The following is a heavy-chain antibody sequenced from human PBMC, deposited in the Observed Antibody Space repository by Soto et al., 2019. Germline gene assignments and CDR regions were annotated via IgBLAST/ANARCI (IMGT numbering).Heavy chain of an antibody. D-gene: IGHD6-13*01. J-gene: IGHJ4*02. V-gene: IGHV4-59*08. Sequence: SETLSLTCTVSGGSITTYYWSWIRQPPGKGLEWIGYIYYSGSTNYNPSLRSRVTISVDTSKNQFSLKLSSVTAADTAVYYCAGLRQQLDKDFDFWGQGTLVTVSS. CDR3: AGLRQQLDKDFDF. CDR1: GGSITTYY. CDR2: IYYSGST.